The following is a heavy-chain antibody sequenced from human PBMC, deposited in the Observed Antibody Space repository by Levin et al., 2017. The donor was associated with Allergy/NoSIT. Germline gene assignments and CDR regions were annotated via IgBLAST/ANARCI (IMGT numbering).Heavy chain of an antibody. J-gene: IGHJ4*01. D-gene: IGHD3-22*01. Sequence: GGSLRLSCAASGFTFSSYGMHWVRQAPGKGLEWVAVIWYDGSNKYYADSVKGRFTISRDNSKNTLYLQMNSLRAEDTAVYYCARGPLYYYDSSGYYFDFDSWGHGTLVTVSS. V-gene: IGHV3-33*01. CDR1: GFTFSSYG. CDR2: IWYDGSNK. CDR3: ARGPLYYYDSSGYYFDFDS.